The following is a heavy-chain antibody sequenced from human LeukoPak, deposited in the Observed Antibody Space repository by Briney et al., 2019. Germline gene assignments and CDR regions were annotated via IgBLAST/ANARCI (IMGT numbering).Heavy chain of an antibody. J-gene: IGHJ5*02. Sequence: AGGSLRLSCAASGFTFSSYSMNWVRQAPGKGLEWVSSISSSSSYIYYADSVKGRFTISRDNAKNSLYLQMNSLRAEDTAVYYCARDSTRGRQNWFDPWGQGTLVTVSS. CDR1: GFTFSSYS. CDR3: ARDSTRGRQNWFDP. CDR2: ISSSSSYI. D-gene: IGHD3-10*01. V-gene: IGHV3-21*01.